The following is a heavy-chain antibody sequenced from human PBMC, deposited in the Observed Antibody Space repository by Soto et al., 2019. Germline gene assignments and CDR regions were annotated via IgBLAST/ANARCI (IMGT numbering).Heavy chain of an antibody. D-gene: IGHD1-26*01. J-gene: IGHJ1*01. CDR1: GFTFSSYG. CDR2: ISYDGSNK. V-gene: IGHV3-30*18. CDR3: AKGGPTTGATVPEYFQH. Sequence: QVQLVESGGGVVQPGRSLRLSCAASGFTFSSYGMHWVRQAPGKGLEWVAVISYDGSNKYYADSVKGRFTISRDNSKNTLYLQMNSLRADDTAVYYCAKGGPTTGATVPEYFQHWGQGTLVTVSS.